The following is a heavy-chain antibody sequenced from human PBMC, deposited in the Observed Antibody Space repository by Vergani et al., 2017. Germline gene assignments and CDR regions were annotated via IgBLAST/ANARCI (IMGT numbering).Heavy chain of an antibody. D-gene: IGHD2-2*01. CDR3: ASGGDIVVVPAAKNWFDP. CDR1: GGTFSSYA. V-gene: IGHV1-69*01. Sequence: QVQLVQSGAEVKKPGSSVKVSCKASGGTFSSYAISWVRQAPGQGLEWMGGIIPIFGTANYAQKFQGRVTFTADESTSTAYMELSSLRSEDTAVYYCASGGDIVVVPAAKNWFDPWGQGTLVTVSS. J-gene: IGHJ5*02. CDR2: IIPIFGTA.